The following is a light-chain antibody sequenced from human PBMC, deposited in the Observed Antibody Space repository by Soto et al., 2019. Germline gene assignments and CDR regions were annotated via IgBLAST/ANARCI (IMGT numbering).Light chain of an antibody. J-gene: IGKJ1*01. V-gene: IGKV1-39*01. CDR1: QSISSY. Sequence: DIQISPPPTSLFAYVGDRVTINFRASQSISSYLNWYQQKPGKAPKLLIYAASSLQSGVPSRFSGSGSGTDFTLTISSLQPEDFATYYCQQSYSTPPTFGQGTKVDIK. CDR3: QQSYSTPPT. CDR2: AAS.